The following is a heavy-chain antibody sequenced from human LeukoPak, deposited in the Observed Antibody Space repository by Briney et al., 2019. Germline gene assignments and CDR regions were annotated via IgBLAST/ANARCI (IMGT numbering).Heavy chain of an antibody. D-gene: IGHD2-15*01. CDR2: MSESGDRT. CDR3: AKQNDGSCYSAVTH. V-gene: IGHV3-23*01. CDR1: GFPFSSCA. J-gene: IGHJ4*02. Sequence: HTGGSLRLSCAASGFPFSSCAMSWVRQGPGKGLEWVSVMSESGDRTYYADSVKGRFTISRDTSKNTLYLQMNSLRAEDTAVYYCAKQNDGSCYSAVTHWGQGTLVTVAS.